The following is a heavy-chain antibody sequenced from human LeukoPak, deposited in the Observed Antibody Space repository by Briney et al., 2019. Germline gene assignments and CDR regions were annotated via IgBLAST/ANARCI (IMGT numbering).Heavy chain of an antibody. Sequence: ASVKVSCKASGYTFTSYGISWVRQAPGQGLDWMGWISAYNGNTNYAQKLQGRVTMTTDTSTSTAYMELRSLRSDDTAVYYCARSGPSRYYDSSGYSDYWGQGTLVTVSS. CDR1: GYTFTSYG. CDR3: ARSGPSRYYDSSGYSDY. D-gene: IGHD3-22*01. CDR2: ISAYNGNT. J-gene: IGHJ4*02. V-gene: IGHV1-18*01.